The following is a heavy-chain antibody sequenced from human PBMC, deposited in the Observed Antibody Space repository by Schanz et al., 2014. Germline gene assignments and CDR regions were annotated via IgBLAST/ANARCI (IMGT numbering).Heavy chain of an antibody. J-gene: IGHJ6*02. CDR2: ISPSGGST. V-gene: IGHV1-46*01. Sequence: QVHLMQSGAEAKKPGASVKVSCKAFGYSFTTYFIHWVRLAPGQGFEWMGLISPSGGSTSYAQKLQGSATMPRDTSPSTVFRELGGLPSEDTAVYYCGRGGGAYPQKYGMDVWGQGTTVTVSS. CDR1: GYSFTTYF. D-gene: IGHD3-16*01. CDR3: GRGGGAYPQKYGMDV.